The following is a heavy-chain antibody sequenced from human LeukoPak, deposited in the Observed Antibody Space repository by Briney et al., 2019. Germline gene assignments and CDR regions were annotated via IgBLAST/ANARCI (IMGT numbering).Heavy chain of an antibody. CDR3: ARHWVVTPNY. J-gene: IGHJ4*02. Sequence: SETLSLTCIVSGGSISNSSYYWGWIRQPPGKGLEWIGSIYYSGSAYYNPSLKSQLTISVDTSKNQSSLRLTSVTAADTAVYYCARHWVVTPNYWGQGSLVTVSS. CDR2: IYYSGSA. CDR1: GGSISNSSYY. V-gene: IGHV4-39*01. D-gene: IGHD4-23*01.